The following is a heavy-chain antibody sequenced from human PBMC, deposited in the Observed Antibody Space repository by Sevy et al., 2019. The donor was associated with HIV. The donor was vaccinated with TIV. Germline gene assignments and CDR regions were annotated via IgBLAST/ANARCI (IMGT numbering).Heavy chain of an antibody. D-gene: IGHD3-3*01. CDR1: GFTFSDYY. CDR3: ARNTANYDLCSGYDSHYGMDV. CDR2: ISSSGSTI. J-gene: IGHJ6*02. V-gene: IGHV3-11*01. Sequence: GGSLRLSCAASGFTFSDYYMSWIRQAPGKGLEWVSYISSSGSTIYYADSVKGRFTISRDNAKNSLYLQMNSLRAEDPAVYYCARNTANYDLCSGYDSHYGMDVWGQGTTVTVSS.